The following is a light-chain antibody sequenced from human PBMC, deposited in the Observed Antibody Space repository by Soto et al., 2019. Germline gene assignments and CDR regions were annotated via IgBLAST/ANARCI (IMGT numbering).Light chain of an antibody. CDR3: SSYAGGNFDV. V-gene: IGLV2-8*01. Sequence: QSALTQPPSASGSPGQSVTISCTGTSNDVGGYNSVSWFQQHPGKAPKLIIYEVTKRPSGVPDRFSGSKSGNTASLTVSGLQADDEADYHCSSYAGGNFDVFGPGTKVTVL. J-gene: IGLJ1*01. CDR2: EVT. CDR1: SNDVGGYNS.